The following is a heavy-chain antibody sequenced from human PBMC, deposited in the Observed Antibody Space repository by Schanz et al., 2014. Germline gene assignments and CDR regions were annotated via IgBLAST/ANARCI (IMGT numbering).Heavy chain of an antibody. CDR2: ISTSGTYM. CDR3: VRVSFADPRLYRGMDRDIDY. J-gene: IGHJ4*02. V-gene: IGHV3-21*01. D-gene: IGHD5-18*01. CDR1: GFTFSSHS. Sequence: EVQLLESGGGLVQPGGSLRLSCAASGFTFSSHSFNWVRQAPGRGLEWVSSISTSGTYMYIADSLKGRLTISRDDAKKSMYLQMNNLRAEDTAVYYCVRVSFADPRLYRGMDRDIDYWGQGTLVTVSS.